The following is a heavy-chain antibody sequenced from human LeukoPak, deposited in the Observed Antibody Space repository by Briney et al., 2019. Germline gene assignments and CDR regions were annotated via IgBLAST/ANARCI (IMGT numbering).Heavy chain of an antibody. J-gene: IGHJ6*03. Sequence: SETLSLTCTVSGGSISSSSYYWGWIRQPPGKGLEWIGSIYYSGTTYYYPSLKSRVTISVDTSKNQFSLKLSSVTAADTAVYYCARDQRDHFGYYYMDVWGKGTTVTVSS. CDR2: IYYSGTT. D-gene: IGHD3-16*01. CDR1: GGSISSSSYY. V-gene: IGHV4-39*07. CDR3: ARDQRDHFGYYYMDV.